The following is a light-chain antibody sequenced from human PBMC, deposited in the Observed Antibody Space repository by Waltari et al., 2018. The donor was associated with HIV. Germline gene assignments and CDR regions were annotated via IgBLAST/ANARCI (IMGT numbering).Light chain of an antibody. Sequence: DIVMPQSPATLSVSPGERATISCRPSQSVSSNLVWYQQKPGQAPRLLIYGASTRATGIPARFSGSGSGTEVTLTISSLQSEDFAVYYCQQYNNWPLSTFGQGTRLEIK. CDR2: GAS. J-gene: IGKJ5*01. CDR1: QSVSSN. V-gene: IGKV3-15*01. CDR3: QQYNNWPLST.